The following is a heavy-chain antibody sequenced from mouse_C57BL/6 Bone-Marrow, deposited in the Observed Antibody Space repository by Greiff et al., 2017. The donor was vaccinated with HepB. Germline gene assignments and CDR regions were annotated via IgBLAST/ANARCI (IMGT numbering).Heavy chain of an antibody. CDR2: IWSGGST. Sequence: QVQLQQSGPGLVQPSQRLSITCTVSGFSLTSYGVHWVRQSPGKGLEWLGVIWSGGSTDYNAAFISRLSISKDNSKSQVFFKRNSLQADDTAIYYCARKERNYGSSYWYFDVWGTGTTVTVSS. V-gene: IGHV2-2*01. CDR1: GFSLTSYG. J-gene: IGHJ1*03. CDR3: ARKERNYGSSYWYFDV. D-gene: IGHD1-1*01.